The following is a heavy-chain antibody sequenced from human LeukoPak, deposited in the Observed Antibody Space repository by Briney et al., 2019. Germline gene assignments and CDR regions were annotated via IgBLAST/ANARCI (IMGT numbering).Heavy chain of an antibody. V-gene: IGHV3-23*01. CDR3: AKAAILSSYYYPFDY. CDR1: GFTFSDYG. CDR2: ISGSGTST. D-gene: IGHD3-9*01. Sequence: PGGSLRLSCAASGFTFSDYGMTWVRQTPGKGLERVSGISGSGTSTYYADSVKGRFTISRDNSKNTLYLQMNSLRAEDTAVYYCAKAAILSSYYYPFDYWGQGTLVTVSS. J-gene: IGHJ4*02.